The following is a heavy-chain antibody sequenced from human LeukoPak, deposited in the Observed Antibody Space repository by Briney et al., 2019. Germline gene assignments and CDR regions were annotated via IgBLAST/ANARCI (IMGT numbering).Heavy chain of an antibody. CDR1: GGSFSGYY. CDR2: INHSGST. V-gene: IGHV4-34*01. CDR3: ARDRIVVPAAMPNSDFDD. J-gene: IGHJ4*02. Sequence: SETLSLTCAVYGGSFSGYYWSWIPQPPGEGLEWIGEINHSGSTNYNPSLKSRVTISVDTSKNQFSLKLSCVTAAATAVYYCARDRIVVPAAMPNSDFDDWGQGTLVTVSS. D-gene: IGHD2-2*01.